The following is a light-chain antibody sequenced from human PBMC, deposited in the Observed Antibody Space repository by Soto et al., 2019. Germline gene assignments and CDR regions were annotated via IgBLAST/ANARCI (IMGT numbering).Light chain of an antibody. CDR2: GAS. CDR3: HQYGSSPTYS. Sequence: EIVLTQSPGTLSFSPGERSTLSCMASQSVGSELAWYQQKPGQPPRLLISGASTRAAGIPDRFSGSGSGSEFTLTISRLETEDFAVYYCHQYGSSPTYSFGQGTKVDIK. V-gene: IGKV3-20*01. J-gene: IGKJ2*03. CDR1: QSVGSE.